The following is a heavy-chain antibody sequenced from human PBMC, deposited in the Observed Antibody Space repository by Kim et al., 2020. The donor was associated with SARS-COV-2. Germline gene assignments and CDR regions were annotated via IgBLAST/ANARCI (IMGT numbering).Heavy chain of an antibody. D-gene: IGHD3-10*01. V-gene: IGHV3-33*01. J-gene: IGHJ6*02. Sequence: GGSLRLSCAASGFTFSSYGMHWVRQAPGKGLEWVAVIWYDGSNKYYADSVKGRFTISRDNSKNTMYLQMNSLRAEDTAVSYGVRDRGRCGGMDVWGQGTT. CDR2: IWYDGSNK. CDR3: VRDRGRCGGMDV. CDR1: GFTFSSYG.